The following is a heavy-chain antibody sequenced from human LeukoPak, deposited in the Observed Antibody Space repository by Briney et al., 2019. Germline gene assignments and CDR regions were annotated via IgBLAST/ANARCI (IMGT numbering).Heavy chain of an antibody. CDR1: RYTFTGYY. CDR3: ARGIVVVPAAMWGNWFDP. J-gene: IGHJ5*02. Sequence: ASVKVSCKASRYTFTGYYMHWVRQAPGQGLEWMGWINPNSGGTNYAQKFQGRVTMTRDTSISTAYMELSRLRSDDTAVYYCARGIVVVPAAMWGNWFDPWGQGTLVTVSS. V-gene: IGHV1-2*02. CDR2: INPNSGGT. D-gene: IGHD2-2*01.